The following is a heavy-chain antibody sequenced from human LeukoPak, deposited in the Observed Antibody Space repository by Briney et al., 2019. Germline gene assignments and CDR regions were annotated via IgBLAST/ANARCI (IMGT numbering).Heavy chain of an antibody. D-gene: IGHD5-24*01. CDR2: INPSGGST. CDR1: GYTFTSYY. J-gene: IGHJ6*02. CDR3: ARIRDGYNSYFFYGMDV. V-gene: IGHV1-46*01. Sequence: GASVKASCKASGYTFTSYYMHWVRQAPGQGLEWMGIINPSGGSTSYAQKFQGRLTITADESTSTAYMELSSLRSEDTAVYYCARIRDGYNSYFFYGMDVWGQGTTVTVSS.